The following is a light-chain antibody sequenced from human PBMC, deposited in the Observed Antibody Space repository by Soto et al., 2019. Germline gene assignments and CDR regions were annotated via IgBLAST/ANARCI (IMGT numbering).Light chain of an antibody. CDR3: QQYGNSRWT. V-gene: IGKV3-20*01. J-gene: IGKJ1*01. CDR1: QSVSSY. CDR2: DAS. Sequence: EIVLTQSPATLSLSPGERATLSCRTSQSVSSYLAWYQQRPGQAPRLLIYDASTRATGIPDRFSGSGSGTEFTLTISRLEPEDFAVYYCQQYGNSRWTFGQGTKVEIK.